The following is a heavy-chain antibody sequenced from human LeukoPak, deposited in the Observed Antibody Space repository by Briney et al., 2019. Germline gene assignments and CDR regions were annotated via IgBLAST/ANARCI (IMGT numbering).Heavy chain of an antibody. CDR3: ARDPHSSSWKFFQH. Sequence: SETLSLTCNVSGGSVSNTGSYWGWIRQPPGKGLEWIGSIYYSGRTYHNPSLKSRVTISVDTSKNQFSLKLSSVTAADTAVYYCARDPHSSSWKFFQHWGQGTLVTVSS. V-gene: IGHV4-39*07. CDR1: GGSVSNTGSY. CDR2: IYYSGRT. D-gene: IGHD6-13*01. J-gene: IGHJ1*01.